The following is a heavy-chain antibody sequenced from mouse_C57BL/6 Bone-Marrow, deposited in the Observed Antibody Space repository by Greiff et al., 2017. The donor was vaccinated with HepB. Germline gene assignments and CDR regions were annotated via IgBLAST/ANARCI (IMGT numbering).Heavy chain of an antibody. CDR2: INYDGSST. D-gene: IGHD2-3*01. J-gene: IGHJ3*01. CDR1: GFTFSDYY. CDR3: AREDDGNYVAY. V-gene: IGHV5-16*01. Sequence: EVKVVESEGGLVQPGSSMKLSCTASGFTFSDYYMAWVRQVPEKGLEWVANINYDGSSTYYLDSLKSRFIISRDNAKNILYLQMSSLKSEDTATYYCAREDDGNYVAYWGQGTLVTVSA.